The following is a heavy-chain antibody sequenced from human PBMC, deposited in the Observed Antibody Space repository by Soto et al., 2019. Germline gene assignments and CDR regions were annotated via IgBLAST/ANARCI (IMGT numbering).Heavy chain of an antibody. CDR3: ARERVGGHHWFDP. D-gene: IGHD6-19*01. CDR1: GFSFSAHD. CDR2: IDNGGTT. V-gene: IGHV3-23*01. Sequence: GGSLRLSCAVSGFSFSAHDMTWVRQAPGKGLEWVSTIDNGGTTFYADSVKGRFTISRDNSKNTLYLQMNGLRVEDTAVYYCARERVGGHHWFDPWGQGALVTV. J-gene: IGHJ5*01.